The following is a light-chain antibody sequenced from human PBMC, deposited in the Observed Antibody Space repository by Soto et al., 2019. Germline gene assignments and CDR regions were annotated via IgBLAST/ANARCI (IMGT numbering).Light chain of an antibody. CDR3: FQRRNWPPLT. CDR1: ENVDIY. Sequence: EVILTQSPATLSLSPGERATLSCRASENVDIYLAWYQQKRGQAHRLLIYDSYNSATGIPPKFSGSGSGTDFALTISSLEPEDFEVYYYFQRRNWPPLTFGGGTKVEIK. J-gene: IGKJ4*01. V-gene: IGKV3-11*01. CDR2: DSY.